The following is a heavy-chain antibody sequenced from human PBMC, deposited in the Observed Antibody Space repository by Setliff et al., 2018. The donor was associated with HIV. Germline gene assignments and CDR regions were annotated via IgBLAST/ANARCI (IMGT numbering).Heavy chain of an antibody. CDR3: ASSPGIAAAGRRSPFDF. CDR2: IYASGYT. CDR1: GGSIGNYY. Sequence: PSETLSLTCNVSGGSIGNYYWSWIRQPPGKGLEWIGYIYASGYTNYNPSLKSRVTISADTSKNLFSLKLTSVTAADTAVYYCASSPGIAAAGRRSPFDFWGQGTLVTVSS. D-gene: IGHD6-13*01. J-gene: IGHJ4*02. V-gene: IGHV4-4*09.